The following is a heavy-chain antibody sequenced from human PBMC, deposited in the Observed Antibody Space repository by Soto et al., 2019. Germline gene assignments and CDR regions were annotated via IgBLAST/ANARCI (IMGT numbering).Heavy chain of an antibody. D-gene: IGHD2-15*01. CDR1: GGTFSSYA. CDR3: VRAKGYCSGGSCYAGYYYYGMDV. CDR2: IIPIFGTA. J-gene: IGHJ6*02. Sequence: QVQLVQSGAEVKKPGSSVKVSCKASGGTFSSYAISWVRQAPGQGLEWMGGIIPIFGTANYAQKFQGRVTITADESTSTAYMELSSLRSEDTAVYYCVRAKGYCSGGSCYAGYYYYGMDVWGQGTTVTVSS. V-gene: IGHV1-69*01.